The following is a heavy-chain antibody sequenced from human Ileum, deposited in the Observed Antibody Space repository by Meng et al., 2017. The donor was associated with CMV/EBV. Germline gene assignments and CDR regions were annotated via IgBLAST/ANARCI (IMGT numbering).Heavy chain of an antibody. CDR3: VREPWAPDVFDI. CDR2: IYGGGDT. J-gene: IGHJ3*02. CDR1: GFSVSNNY. D-gene: IGHD1-26*01. Sequence: GESLKISCAASGFSVSNNYMTWVRQAPGKGLEWISAIYGGGDTFYVDSVRGRFTISRDNSKNTLYLQMNSLRAEDTAVYYCVREPWAPDVFDIWGQGTMVTVSS. V-gene: IGHV3-53*01.